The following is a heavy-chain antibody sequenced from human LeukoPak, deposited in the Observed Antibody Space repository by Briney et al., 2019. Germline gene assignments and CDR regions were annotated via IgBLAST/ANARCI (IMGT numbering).Heavy chain of an antibody. CDR1: GFTFSDYY. Sequence: PGGSLRLSCAASGFTFSDYYMSWIRQAPGKGLEWVSYISSSGSTIYYADSVKGRFTISRDNAKNSLYLQMNSLRAEDTAVYYCVREVTTNPYYYYYMDVWGKGTTVTVSS. V-gene: IGHV3-11*04. J-gene: IGHJ6*03. CDR3: VREVTTNPYYYYYMDV. D-gene: IGHD4-17*01. CDR2: ISSSGSTI.